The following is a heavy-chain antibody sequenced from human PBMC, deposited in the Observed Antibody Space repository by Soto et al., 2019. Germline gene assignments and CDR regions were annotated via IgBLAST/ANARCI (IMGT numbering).Heavy chain of an antibody. CDR2: MNPNSGNT. Sequence: ASVKVSCKASGYTFTSYDINWVRQATGQGLGWMGWMNPNSGNTGYAQKFQGRVTMTRNTSISTAYMELSSLRSEDTAVYYCARGRSSSWQYNWFDPWGQGTLVTVSS. V-gene: IGHV1-8*01. D-gene: IGHD6-13*01. CDR1: GYTFTSYD. CDR3: ARGRSSSWQYNWFDP. J-gene: IGHJ5*02.